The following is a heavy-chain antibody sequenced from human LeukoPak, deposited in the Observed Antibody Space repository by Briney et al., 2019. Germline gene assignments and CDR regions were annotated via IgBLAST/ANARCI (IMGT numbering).Heavy chain of an antibody. CDR3: AKQGAGIRD. CDR2: ISYDGSNK. V-gene: IGHV3-30*18. D-gene: IGHD6-19*01. Sequence: GGSLRLSCAASGFTFSSYGMHWVRQAPGKGLEWVAVISYDGSNKYYADSVRDRFTISRDNSKNTLYLQMNSLRAEDTAVYYCAKQGAGIRDWGQGTLVTVSS. CDR1: GFTFSSYG. J-gene: IGHJ4*02.